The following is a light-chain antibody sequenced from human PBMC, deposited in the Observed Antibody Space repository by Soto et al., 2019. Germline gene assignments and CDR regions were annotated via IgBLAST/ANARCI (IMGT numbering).Light chain of an antibody. CDR3: QQRRP. CDR1: QSVSSSY. CDR2: DAS. Sequence: ESVLGQAPSTLSLSPGERATLSCRAGQSVSSSYLAWYQQKPGQAPRLLIYDASIRATGIPARFSGSGSGTDFTLFISSLEPEDFAAYYCQQRRPFGQGSMVDVK. V-gene: IGKV3D-20*02. J-gene: IGKJ1*01.